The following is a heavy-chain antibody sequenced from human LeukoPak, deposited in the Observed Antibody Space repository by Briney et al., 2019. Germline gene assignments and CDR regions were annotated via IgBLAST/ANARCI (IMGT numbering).Heavy chain of an antibody. J-gene: IGHJ6*03. CDR1: GGSFSDYY. CDR3: ARHSYYYDSSGYYSHYYYYYMDV. D-gene: IGHD3-22*01. CDR2: INHSGST. V-gene: IGHV4-34*01. Sequence: SETLSLTCAVYGGSFSDYYWSWIRQPPGKGLEWIGEINHSGSTNYNPSLKSRVTISVDTSKNQFSLKLSSVTAADTAVYYCARHSYYYDSSGYYSHYYYYYMDVWGKGTTVTISS.